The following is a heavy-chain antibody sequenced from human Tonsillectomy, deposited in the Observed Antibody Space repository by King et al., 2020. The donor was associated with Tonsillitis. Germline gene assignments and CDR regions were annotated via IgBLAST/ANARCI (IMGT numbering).Heavy chain of an antibody. CDR2: FDPEDGAT. Sequence: QLVQSGAEVKRPGASVKVSCRVSGYTLTEFSIHWVRQAPGKGLEWMGSFDPEDGATIYAQKFQGRVTMTEDTSTDTAYLELSSLSTEDTAVYYCATDTGYNYGYVWFDPWGQGPGVTVSS. CDR1: GYTLTEFS. J-gene: IGHJ5*02. CDR3: ATDTGYNYGYVWFDP. V-gene: IGHV1-24*01. D-gene: IGHD5-18*01.